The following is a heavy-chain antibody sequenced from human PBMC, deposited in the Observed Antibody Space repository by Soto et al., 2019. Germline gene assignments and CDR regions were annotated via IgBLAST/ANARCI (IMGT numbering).Heavy chain of an antibody. CDR1: GGAFSGYY. CDR2: INHSGGT. J-gene: IGHJ4*02. V-gene: IGHV4-34*01. Sequence: QVQLQQWGAGLLKPWETLSLTCAVYGGAFSGYYWSWMRQPPGKGLEWIGEINHSGGTNYNPSLKSRVTISVDTAKNQCSLKLSSVTAADTAVYYCERSYSSGWYGYWCQGTLVTVS. CDR3: ERSYSSGWYGY. D-gene: IGHD6-19*01.